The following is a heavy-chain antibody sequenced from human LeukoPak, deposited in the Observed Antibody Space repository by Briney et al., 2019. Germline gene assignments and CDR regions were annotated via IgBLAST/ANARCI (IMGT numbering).Heavy chain of an antibody. D-gene: IGHD3-3*01. CDR2: IYYSGST. Sequence: KSSETLSLTCTVSGGSISSSSYYWGWIRQPPGKGLEWIGSIYYSGSTYYNPSLKSRVTISVDTSKNQFSLKLSSVTAADTAVYYCARRRDTIFGVVPFDYWGQGTLVTVSS. V-gene: IGHV4-39*01. CDR3: ARRRDTIFGVVPFDY. CDR1: GGSISSSSYY. J-gene: IGHJ4*02.